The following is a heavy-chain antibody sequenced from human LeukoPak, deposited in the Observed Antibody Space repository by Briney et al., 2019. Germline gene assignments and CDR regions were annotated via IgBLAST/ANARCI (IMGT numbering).Heavy chain of an antibody. V-gene: IGHV3-21*01. J-gene: IGHJ4*02. CDR2: ISSSGSHI. CDR1: GFTFSTYT. CDR3: ARDPWGSGAY. D-gene: IGHD3-10*01. Sequence: GGSLRLSCAASGFTFSTYTINWVRQPPGKGLEWVSSISSSGSHIYYADSVKGRFSISRDNAKNSLYLQMKSLRAEDTAVCYCARDPWGSGAYWGQGTLVIVSS.